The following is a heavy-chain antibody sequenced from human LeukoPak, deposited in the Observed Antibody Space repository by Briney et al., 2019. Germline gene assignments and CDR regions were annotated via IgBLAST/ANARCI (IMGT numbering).Heavy chain of an antibody. CDR1: GGTFSSYA. CDR2: IIPIFGTA. Sequence: ASVKVSCKASGGTFSSYAISWVRQAPGQGLEWMGGIIPIFGTANYAQKFQGRVTITTDESTSTAYMELSSLRSDDTAVYYCARALIGRDAFDIWGQGTVVTVSS. D-gene: IGHD2-21*01. CDR3: ARALIGRDAFDI. J-gene: IGHJ3*02. V-gene: IGHV1-69*05.